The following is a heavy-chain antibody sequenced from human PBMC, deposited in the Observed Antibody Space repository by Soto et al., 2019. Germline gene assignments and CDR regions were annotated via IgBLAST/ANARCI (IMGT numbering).Heavy chain of an antibody. D-gene: IGHD5-12*01. V-gene: IGHV4-39*01. J-gene: IGHJ4*02. CDR2: GYYTGAT. Sequence: QVQLMESGPGLVKPSETLSLSCTVSGASISTPGIYWGWVRQSPGTDLQGIGIGYYTGATYYSPSFKSRGTMSVDRSKNHLTLTLRWMTAADTAFFDWVRCKLMATFDDWGQGALVTVSS. CDR1: GASISTPGIY. CDR3: VRCKLMATFDD.